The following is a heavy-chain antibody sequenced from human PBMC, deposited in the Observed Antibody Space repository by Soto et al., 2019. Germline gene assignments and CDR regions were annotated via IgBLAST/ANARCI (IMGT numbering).Heavy chain of an antibody. J-gene: IGHJ4*02. Sequence: QVHLVESGGGLVKPGGSLRLSCAASGFTFTDFHMAWIRRAPGKGLEWVSNIIQSGGYEFYADSVKGRFTVSRDNAKNEVYLQMNSLRVEDTAVYYCARGAPAMYGATGDFDYWGQGSRVTVSS. CDR3: ARGAPAMYGATGDFDY. D-gene: IGHD3-10*02. CDR1: GFTFTDFH. V-gene: IGHV3-11*01. CDR2: IIQSGGYE.